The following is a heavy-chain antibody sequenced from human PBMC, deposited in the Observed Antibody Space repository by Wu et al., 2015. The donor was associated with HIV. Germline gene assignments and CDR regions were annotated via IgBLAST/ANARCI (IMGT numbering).Heavy chain of an antibody. CDR2: IIPIFGTA. Sequence: QVQLVQSGAEVKKPGSSVKVSCKASGGTFSSYAISWVRQAPGQGLEWMGRIIPIFGTANYAQKFQGRVTITADGSTSTAYMELSSLRSEDTAVYYCARQYCGGDCYSGYYYGMDVWGQGTTGHRLL. J-gene: IGHJ6*02. V-gene: IGHV1-69*13. CDR1: GGTFSSYA. D-gene: IGHD2-21*02. CDR3: ARQYCGGDCYSGYYYGMDV.